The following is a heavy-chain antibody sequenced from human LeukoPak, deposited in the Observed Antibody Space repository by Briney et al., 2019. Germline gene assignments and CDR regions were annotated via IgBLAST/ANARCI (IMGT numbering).Heavy chain of an antibody. CDR3: AKSGYNRFDY. Sequence: GGSLRLYCEASGFTFSSYAMSWVRQAPGKGLKGRFTISRDNSKNTLYLQMNSLRAEDTAVYYCAKSGYNRFDYWGQGTLVTVSS. J-gene: IGHJ4*02. V-gene: IGHV3-23*01. D-gene: IGHD5-24*01. CDR1: GFTFSSYA.